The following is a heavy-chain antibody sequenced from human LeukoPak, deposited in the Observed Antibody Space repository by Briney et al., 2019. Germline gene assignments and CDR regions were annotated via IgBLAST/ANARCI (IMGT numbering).Heavy chain of an antibody. CDR1: GGTFSSYA. Sequence: GASVKVSCKASGGTFSSYAISWVRQAPGQGLEWMGGIIPIFGTANHAQKFQGRVTITADESTSTAYMELSSLRSEDTAVYYCAVGQVSSYGSLYYFDYWGQGTLVTVSS. D-gene: IGHD5-18*01. CDR2: IIPIFGTA. J-gene: IGHJ4*02. CDR3: AVGQVSSYGSLYYFDY. V-gene: IGHV1-69*13.